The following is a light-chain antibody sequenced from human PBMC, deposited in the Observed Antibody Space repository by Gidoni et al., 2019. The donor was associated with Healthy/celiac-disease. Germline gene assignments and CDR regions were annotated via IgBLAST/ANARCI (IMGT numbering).Light chain of an antibody. Sequence: EIVLTKSPGTLSLSPGERATLSCRASQSVSSSYLAWYQQKPGQAPRLLIYGASSRATGIPDRFSGSGSGTDFTLTISRLEPEDFAVYYCQQYGSSAWTFXQXTKVEIK. CDR2: GAS. CDR1: QSVSSSY. CDR3: QQYGSSAWT. J-gene: IGKJ1*01. V-gene: IGKV3-20*01.